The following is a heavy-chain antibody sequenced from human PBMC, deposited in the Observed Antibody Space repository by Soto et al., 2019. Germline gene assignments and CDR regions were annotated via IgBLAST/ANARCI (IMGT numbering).Heavy chain of an antibody. Sequence: QVQLVESGGGVVQPGRSLRLSCAASGFTFSSYGMHWVRQAPGKGLEWVEVISYDGSNKYYADSVKGRFTISRDNSNNTLYLQMNSLRAEDTAVYYCAKVVRTQSGMDVWGQGTTVTVSS. CDR1: GFTFSSYG. J-gene: IGHJ6*02. V-gene: IGHV3-30*18. D-gene: IGHD3-10*01. CDR2: ISYDGSNK. CDR3: AKVVRTQSGMDV.